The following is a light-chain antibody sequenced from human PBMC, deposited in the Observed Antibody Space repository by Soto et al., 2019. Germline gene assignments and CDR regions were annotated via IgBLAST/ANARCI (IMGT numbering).Light chain of an antibody. Sequence: VMTQSPATLSVSPGERATLSCRASLSVGTNLAWYQQKPGQPPRLLIYGATTRATGIPARFSGSGSGTDFTLTISSLHSEDFAVYYCQHHNNWPPGTLGQGTRVEIK. CDR1: LSVGTN. V-gene: IGKV3-15*01. CDR2: GAT. J-gene: IGKJ1*01. CDR3: QHHNNWPPGT.